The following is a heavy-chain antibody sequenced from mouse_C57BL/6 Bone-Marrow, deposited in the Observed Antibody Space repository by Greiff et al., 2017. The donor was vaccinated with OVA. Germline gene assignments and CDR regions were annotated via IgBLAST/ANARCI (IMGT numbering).Heavy chain of an antibody. CDR2: INPSTGGT. CDR1: GYSFTGYY. CDR3: ARGDVRFAY. J-gene: IGHJ3*01. D-gene: IGHD3-3*01. Sequence: VHVKQSGPELVKPGASVKISCKASGYSFTGYYMNWVKQSPEKSLEWIGEINPSTGGTTYNQKFKAKATLTVDKSSSTAYMQLKSLTSEDSAVYYCARGDVRFAYWGQGTLVTVSA. V-gene: IGHV1-42*01.